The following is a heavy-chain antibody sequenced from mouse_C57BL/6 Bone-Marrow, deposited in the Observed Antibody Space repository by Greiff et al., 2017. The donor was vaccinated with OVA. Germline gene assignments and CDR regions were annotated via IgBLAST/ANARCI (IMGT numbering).Heavy chain of an antibody. CDR1: GYTFTSYW. J-gene: IGHJ1*03. Sequence: VQLKQPGAELVKPGASVKVSCKASGYTFTSYWMHWVKQRPGQGLEWIGRIHPSDSDTNYNQKFKGKATLTVDKSSSTAYMQLSSLTSEDSAVYYCAISLLRYRPWYFDVWGTGTTVTVSS. V-gene: IGHV1-74*01. CDR2: IHPSDSDT. D-gene: IGHD1-1*01. CDR3: AISLLRYRPWYFDV.